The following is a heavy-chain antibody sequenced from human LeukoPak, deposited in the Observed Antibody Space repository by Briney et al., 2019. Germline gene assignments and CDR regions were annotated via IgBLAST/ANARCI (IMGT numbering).Heavy chain of an antibody. V-gene: IGHV4-59*01. D-gene: IGHD6-13*01. CDR3: ARSPLYSSSWYFDY. CDR2: IYYSGST. J-gene: IGHJ4*02. CDR1: GGSISSYY. Sequence: SQTLSLTCTVSGGSISSYYWSWIRQPPGKGLEWIGYIYYSGSTNYNPSLKSRVTISVDTSKNQFSLKLGSVTAADTAVYYCARSPLYSSSWYFDYWGQGTLVTVSS.